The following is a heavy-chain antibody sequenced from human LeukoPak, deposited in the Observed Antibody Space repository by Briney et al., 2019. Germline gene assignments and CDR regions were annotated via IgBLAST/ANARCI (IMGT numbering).Heavy chain of an antibody. V-gene: IGHV4-38-2*01. J-gene: IGHJ4*02. CDR1: GYSISSGYY. CDR3: ARLACSSTSCPASY. Sequence: PSETLSLTCAVSGYSISSGYYWGWIRQPPGKGLEWIGSIYHSGSTYYNPSLKSRVTISVDTSKNQFSLKLSSVTAADTAVYYCARLACSSTSCPASYWGQGTLVTASS. D-gene: IGHD2-2*01. CDR2: IYHSGST.